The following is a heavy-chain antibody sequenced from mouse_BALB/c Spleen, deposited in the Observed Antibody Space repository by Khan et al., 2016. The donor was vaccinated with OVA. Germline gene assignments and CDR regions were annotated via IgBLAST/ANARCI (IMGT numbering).Heavy chain of an antibody. CDR3: AREELRGGAMDY. CDR1: GYTFTSYD. J-gene: IGHJ4*01. CDR2: IYPGDGSS. V-gene: IGHV1S56*01. D-gene: IGHD2-4*01. Sequence: QVQLQQSGPELVKPGTFVKISCKASGYTFTSYDINWVKQRPGQGLEWIGWIYPGDGSSKYNEKFKGKATLTADKSSSTAYMQLSSLTSENSAVYFCAREELRGGAMDYWGQGTSVTVSS.